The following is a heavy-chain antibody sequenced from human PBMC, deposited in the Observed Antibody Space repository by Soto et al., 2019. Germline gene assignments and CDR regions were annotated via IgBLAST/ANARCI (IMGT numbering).Heavy chain of an antibody. V-gene: IGHV3-7*01. Sequence: EVQLVESGGGLVQPGGSLRLSCAASGFTFSSYWMNWVRQAPGKGLEWVANIKQDGSAEYYVDSVKGRFTISRDNAKNPLYLQMNSLRDEDTAVYYCVRGSSGNNNWHLSSVWGQGTLVTVSS. D-gene: IGHD1-1*01. J-gene: IGHJ4*02. CDR2: IKQDGSAE. CDR1: GFTFSSYW. CDR3: VRGSSGNNNWHLSSV.